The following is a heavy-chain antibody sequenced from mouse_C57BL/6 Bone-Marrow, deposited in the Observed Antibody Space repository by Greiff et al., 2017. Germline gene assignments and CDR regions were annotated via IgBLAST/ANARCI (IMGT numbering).Heavy chain of an antibody. CDR2: IYPRSGNT. J-gene: IGHJ2*01. V-gene: IGHV1-81*01. CDR1: GYTFTSYG. CDR3: ARSGRDFY. D-gene: IGHD3-3*01. Sequence: QVQLKQSGAELARPGASVKLSCKASGYTFTSYGISWVKQRTGQGLEWIGEIYPRSGNTYYNEKFKGKATLTADKSSSTAYMELRSLTSEDSAVYFCARSGRDFYWGQGTTLTVSS.